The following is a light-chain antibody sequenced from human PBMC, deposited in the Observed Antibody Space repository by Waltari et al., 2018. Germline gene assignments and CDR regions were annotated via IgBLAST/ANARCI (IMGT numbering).Light chain of an antibody. CDR2: EDN. Sequence: NFMLTQPHSVSESPGKTVTISCTRSSGSIASNYVQWFQQHPGSAPTTVIYEDNQRPSGVPVRFSGSIDSSSNSASLTISGLKTEDEADYYCQSYDSSSRVFGGGTKLTVL. CDR1: SGSIASNY. J-gene: IGLJ2*01. CDR3: QSYDSSSRV. V-gene: IGLV6-57*04.